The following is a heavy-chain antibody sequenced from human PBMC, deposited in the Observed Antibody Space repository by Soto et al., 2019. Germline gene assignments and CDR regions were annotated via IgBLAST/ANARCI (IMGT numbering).Heavy chain of an antibody. V-gene: IGHV3-11*01. D-gene: IGHD2-15*01. CDR1: GFRFSDYY. J-gene: IGHJ4*02. CDR2: ISVTGDAI. CDR3: ARAPDCGEGSCYRHFDL. Sequence: GGSLLLTCTASGFRFSDYYMSWVRQAPGKGLEWVAYISVTGDAIYYTDSVKGRFTISRDNDKKSGHLQMHTWRVEDAALYYCARAPDCGEGSCYRHFDLWGQGTRVTVSS.